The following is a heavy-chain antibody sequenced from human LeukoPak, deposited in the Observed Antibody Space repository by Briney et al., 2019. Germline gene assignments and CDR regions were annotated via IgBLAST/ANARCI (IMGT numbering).Heavy chain of an antibody. Sequence: GGSLRLSCAASGFTFSDYYMSWIRQAPGKGLEWVSYISSSGSTIYYADSVKGRFTISRDNAKNSLYLQMNSLRAEDTAIYYCARGVYGSGTYPQKYYFDYWGQGTLVTVSS. CDR2: ISSSGSTI. V-gene: IGHV3-11*04. J-gene: IGHJ4*02. CDR3: ARGVYGSGTYPQKYYFDY. D-gene: IGHD3-10*01. CDR1: GFTFSDYY.